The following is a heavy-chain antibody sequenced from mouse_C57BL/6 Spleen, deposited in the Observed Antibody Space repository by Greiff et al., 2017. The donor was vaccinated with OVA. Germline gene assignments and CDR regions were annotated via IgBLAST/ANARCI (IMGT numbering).Heavy chain of an antibody. Sequence: VQLQESGAELARPGASVKLSCKASGYTFTSYGISWVKQRTGQGLEWIGEIYPRSGNTYYNEKFKGKATLTADKSSSTAYMELRSRTSEDSAVYFCAREYDGYAMDYWGQGTSVTVCS. J-gene: IGHJ4*01. V-gene: IGHV1-81*01. D-gene: IGHD2-12*01. CDR1: GYTFTSYG. CDR3: AREYDGYAMDY. CDR2: IYPRSGNT.